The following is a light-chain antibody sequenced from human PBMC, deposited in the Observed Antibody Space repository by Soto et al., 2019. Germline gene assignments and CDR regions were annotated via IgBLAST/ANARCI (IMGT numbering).Light chain of an antibody. CDR3: QQYSNWLTWT. CDR1: ERISNN. V-gene: IGKV3D-15*01. Sequence: EIVMTQSPVTLSVSPGEGATLSCRASERISNNLAWYQQKPGQAPRLLIYSASTRATGIPARFIGSGSATEFTLTISSLQSEDFAVYYCQQYSNWLTWTFGQGTKVEIK. J-gene: IGKJ1*01. CDR2: SAS.